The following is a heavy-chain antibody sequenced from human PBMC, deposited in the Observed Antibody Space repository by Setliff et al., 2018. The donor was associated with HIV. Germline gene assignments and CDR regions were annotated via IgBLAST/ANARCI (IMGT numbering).Heavy chain of an antibody. Sequence: SETLSLTCTVSGDSISSYYWSWIRQPPGKGLEWIGYIYYSGSTNYNPSLKSRVTISLDISKNQFSLRLSSVTAADTAVYYCARDSGYSFGFNYFDYWGQGTLVTVSS. CDR2: IYYSGST. J-gene: IGHJ4*02. V-gene: IGHV4-59*01. CDR3: ARDSGYSFGFNYFDY. D-gene: IGHD5-18*01. CDR1: GDSISSYY.